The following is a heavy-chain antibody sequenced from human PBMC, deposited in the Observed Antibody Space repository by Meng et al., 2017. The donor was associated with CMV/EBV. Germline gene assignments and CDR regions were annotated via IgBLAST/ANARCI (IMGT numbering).Heavy chain of an antibody. V-gene: IGHV1-2*02. CDR2: INPNSGGT. Sequence: ASAQVSCKASGSTFTGYYMHWVRQAPGQGLEWMGWINPNSGGTNYAQKFQGRVTMTRDTSISTAYMELSRLRSDDTAVYYCASYTFPGQNSSSWYFYYYGMDVWGQGTTVTVSS. D-gene: IGHD6-13*01. CDR1: GSTFTGYY. J-gene: IGHJ6*02. CDR3: ASYTFPGQNSSSWYFYYYGMDV.